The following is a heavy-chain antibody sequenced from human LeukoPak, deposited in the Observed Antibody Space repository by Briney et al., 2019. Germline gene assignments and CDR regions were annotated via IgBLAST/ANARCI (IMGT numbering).Heavy chain of an antibody. CDR3: ARDTMVRGVIITFYYYGMDV. D-gene: IGHD3-10*01. CDR1: GYTFTSYG. CDR2: ISAYNGNT. Sequence: ASVKVSCKASGYTFTSYGISWVRQAPGQGLEWMGWISAYNGNTNYAQKLQGRVTMTTDTSTSTAYMELRSLRSDDTAVYYCARDTMVRGVIITFYYYGMDVWGQGTTVTVSS. V-gene: IGHV1-18*01. J-gene: IGHJ6*02.